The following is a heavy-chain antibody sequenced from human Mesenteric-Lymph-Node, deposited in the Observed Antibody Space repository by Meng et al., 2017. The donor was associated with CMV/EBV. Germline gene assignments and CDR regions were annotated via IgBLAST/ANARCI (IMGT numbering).Heavy chain of an antibody. J-gene: IGHJ6*02. CDR2: INQGDNEK. Sequence: GESLKISCVASGFAFSSYWMAWVRQAPGKGLEWVANINQGDNEKYYVDSVRGRLIISRDNAKNTLFLHMNSLRDEDTGVYYCARISNCGLGDYGMDVWGQGTTVTVSS. CDR1: GFAFSSYW. V-gene: IGHV3-7*01. D-gene: IGHD7-27*01. CDR3: ARISNCGLGDYGMDV.